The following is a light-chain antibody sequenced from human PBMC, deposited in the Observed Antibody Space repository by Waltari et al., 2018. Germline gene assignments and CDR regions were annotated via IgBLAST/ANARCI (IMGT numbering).Light chain of an antibody. CDR2: RNN. CDR1: SNNVVYQG. CDR3: SAWDSSLKVVV. Sequence: QAGLTQPPSVSKGLGQTATLPCTGNSNNVVYQGAAWPQQFQGHPPKLLSSRNNNRPSGISERLYLSRSGNTASLTITGLQPEDEGDYYCSAWDSSLKVVVFGGGTKLTVL. V-gene: IGLV10-54*01. J-gene: IGLJ2*01.